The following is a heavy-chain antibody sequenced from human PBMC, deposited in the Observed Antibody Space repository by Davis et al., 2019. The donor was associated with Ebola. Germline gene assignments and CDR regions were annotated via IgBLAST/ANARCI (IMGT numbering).Heavy chain of an antibody. CDR2: INHSGST. J-gene: IGHJ6*04. V-gene: IGHV4-34*01. CDR1: GGSFSGYY. D-gene: IGHD3-22*01. Sequence: MPSETLSLTCAVYGGSFSGYYWSWIRQPPGKGLEWIGEINHSGSTNYNPSLKSRVTISVDTSKNQFSLKLSSVTAADTAVYYCARDNDTTEDGYYGMDVWGKGTTVTVSS. CDR3: ARDNDTTEDGYYGMDV.